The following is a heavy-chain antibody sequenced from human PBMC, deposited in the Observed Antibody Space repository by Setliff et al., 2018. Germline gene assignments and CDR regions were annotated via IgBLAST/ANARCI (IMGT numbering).Heavy chain of an antibody. Sequence: GESLKISCKASGYIFTNYWIGWVRQMPGKGLEWMGVIYPGDSDTRYSPSFQGQVTISADRSINTAYLQWSSLKASDTAIYYCTRHEDRNKCTSSSCYRENDAFDVWGQGAMVTVSS. D-gene: IGHD2-2*01. CDR3: TRHEDRNKCTSSSCYRENDAFDV. CDR1: GYIFTNYW. V-gene: IGHV5-51*01. J-gene: IGHJ3*01. CDR2: IYPGDSDT.